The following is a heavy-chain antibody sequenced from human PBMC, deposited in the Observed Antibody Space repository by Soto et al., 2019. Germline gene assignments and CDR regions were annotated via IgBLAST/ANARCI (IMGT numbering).Heavy chain of an antibody. V-gene: IGHV3-33*01. CDR3: ARDRSDTGGDY. CDR2: IWYDGSNK. CDR1: GFTFSSYG. D-gene: IGHD7-27*01. J-gene: IGHJ4*02. Sequence: QVQLVESGGGVVQPGRSLRLSCAASGFTFSSYGMHWVRQVPGKGLEWVAVIWYDGSNKYYADSVKGRFTISRDNSKNTLYLQMNSLRAEDTAVYYCARDRSDTGGDYWGQGTLVTVSS.